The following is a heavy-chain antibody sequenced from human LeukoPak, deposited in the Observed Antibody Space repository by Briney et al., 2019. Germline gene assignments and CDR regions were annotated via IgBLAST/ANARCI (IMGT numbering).Heavy chain of an antibody. D-gene: IGHD3-3*01. J-gene: IGHJ4*02. Sequence: SETLSLTCTVSGGSISSYYWSWIRQPPGKGLEWIGYIYYSGSTNYNPSLKSRVTISVDTSKNQFSLKLSSVTAADTAVYYCARGPFAGYDFWSGYCPFDYWGQGTLVTVSS. CDR1: GGSISSYY. V-gene: IGHV4-59*01. CDR2: IYYSGST. CDR3: ARGPFAGYDFWSGYCPFDY.